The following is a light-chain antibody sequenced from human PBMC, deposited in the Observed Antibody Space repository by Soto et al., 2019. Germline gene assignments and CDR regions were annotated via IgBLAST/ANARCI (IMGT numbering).Light chain of an antibody. V-gene: IGKV3-11*01. CDR3: QQRTNWRALT. CDR1: KMFTTF. J-gene: IGKJ4*01. Sequence: EIVLTQSPATLSLSPGEGATSPCRPIKMFTTFLAWYQQKPGQAPRLLIYDASHRTAGIPARFSGSGSGTDFTLTISSLEPEDFAVYYCQQRTNWRALTFGGGTRVEI. CDR2: DAS.